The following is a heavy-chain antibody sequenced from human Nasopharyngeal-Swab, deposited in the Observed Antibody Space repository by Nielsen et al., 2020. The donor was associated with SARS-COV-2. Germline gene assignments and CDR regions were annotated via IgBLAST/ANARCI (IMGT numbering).Heavy chain of an antibody. CDR2: IYSGGST. D-gene: IGHD3-9*01. CDR3: ARGPGLRYFDWFSYGMDV. V-gene: IGHV3-53*01. Sequence: GGSLRLSCAASGFTFSSYAMSWIRQAPGKGLEWVSVIYSGGSTYYADSVKGRFTISRDNSKNTLYLQMNSLRAEDTAVYYCARGPGLRYFDWFSYGMDVWGQGTTVTVSS. CDR1: GFTFSSYA. J-gene: IGHJ6*02.